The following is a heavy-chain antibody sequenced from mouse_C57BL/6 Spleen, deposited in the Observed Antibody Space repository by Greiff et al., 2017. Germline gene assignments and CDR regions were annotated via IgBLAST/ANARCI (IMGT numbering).Heavy chain of an antibody. V-gene: IGHV6-3*01. CDR3: TRDTTVVATFAY. CDR1: GFTFSNYW. J-gene: IGHJ3*01. CDR2: IRLKSDNYAT. Sequence: EVQGVESGGGLVQPGGSMKLSCVASGFTFSNYWMNWVRQSPEKGLEWVAQIRLKSDNYATHYAESVKGRFTISRDDSKSSVYLQMNNLRAEDTGIYYCTRDTTVVATFAYWGQGTLVTVSA. D-gene: IGHD1-1*01.